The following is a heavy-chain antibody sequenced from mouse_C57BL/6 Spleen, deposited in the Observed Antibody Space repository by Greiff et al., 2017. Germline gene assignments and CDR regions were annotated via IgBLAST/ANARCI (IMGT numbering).Heavy chain of an antibody. CDR1: GYTFTDYN. CDR2: INPNNGGT. V-gene: IGHV1-18*01. J-gene: IGHJ4*01. CDR3: ARRRGYPSYAMDY. D-gene: IGHD2-2*01. Sequence: EVQLQQSGPELVKPGASVKIPCKASGYTFTDYNMDWVKQSHGKSLEWIGDINPNNGGTIYNQKFKGKATLTVDTSSSTAYMELRSLTSEDTAVYYCARRRGYPSYAMDYWGQGTSVTVSS.